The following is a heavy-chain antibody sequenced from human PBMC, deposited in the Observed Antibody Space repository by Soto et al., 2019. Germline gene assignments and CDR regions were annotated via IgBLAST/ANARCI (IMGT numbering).Heavy chain of an antibody. CDR2: ISATGGGT. Sequence: VGSLRLSCAASGFKFSNYAMSWVRQAPGKGLEWVSLISATGGGTYYADSVKGRFTISRDNSHNTLYLQVHSLTAEDTAVYYCAKDRRAGGNSAFYFDFWGQGAQVTVS. V-gene: IGHV3-23*01. CDR1: GFKFSNYA. D-gene: IGHD3-16*01. J-gene: IGHJ4*02. CDR3: AKDRRAGGNSAFYFDF.